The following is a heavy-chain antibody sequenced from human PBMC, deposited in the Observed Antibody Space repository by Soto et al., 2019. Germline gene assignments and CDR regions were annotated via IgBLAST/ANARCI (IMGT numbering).Heavy chain of an antibody. Sequence: QVHLVQSGAEVKKPGASVKVSCKGSGYIFTTYDITWVRQAPGQGLEWMGWISAHNGNTNYAQKLHGRVTVTRDTYTSTAYMELRNLRSDDTAVYYCARGRYGDYWGQGALVTVSS. V-gene: IGHV1-18*01. J-gene: IGHJ4*02. CDR3: ARGRYGDY. D-gene: IGHD1-1*01. CDR1: GYIFTTYD. CDR2: ISAHNGNT.